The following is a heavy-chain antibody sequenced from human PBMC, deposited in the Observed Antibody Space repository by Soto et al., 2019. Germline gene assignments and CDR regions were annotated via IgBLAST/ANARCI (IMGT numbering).Heavy chain of an antibody. D-gene: IGHD5-18*01. CDR2: IYPGDSDT. Sequence: GESVKISKDGPSYKITIYWIGWVRQMPGKGLEWMGIIYPGDSDTRYSPSFQGQVTISADKSISTAYLQWSSLKASDTAMYYCARWGGYSYGYLAFDYWGQGTLVTVSS. V-gene: IGHV5-51*01. CDR1: SYKITIYW. J-gene: IGHJ4*02. CDR3: ARWGGYSYGYLAFDY.